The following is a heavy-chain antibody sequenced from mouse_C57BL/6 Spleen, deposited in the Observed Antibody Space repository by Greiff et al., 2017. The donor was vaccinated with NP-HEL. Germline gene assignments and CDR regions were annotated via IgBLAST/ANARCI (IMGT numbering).Heavy chain of an antibody. V-gene: IGHV7-3*01. Sequence: EVQLVESGGGLVQPGGSLSLSCAASGFTFTDYYMSWVRQPPGKALEWLGFIRNKANGYTTEYSASVMGRFTISRDNSQSILYLQMNALRAEDSATYYCARSPSNYYAMDYWGQGTSVTVSS. CDR3: ARSPSNYYAMDY. CDR2: IRNKANGYTT. J-gene: IGHJ4*01. CDR1: GFTFTDYY.